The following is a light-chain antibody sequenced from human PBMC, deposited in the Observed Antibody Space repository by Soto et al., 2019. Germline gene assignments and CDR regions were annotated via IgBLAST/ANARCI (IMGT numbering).Light chain of an antibody. CDR3: QQSYTIPYT. CDR1: QSIGIS. CDR2: AAS. V-gene: IGKV1-39*01. J-gene: IGKJ2*01. Sequence: DIQMTQSPSSLSASVGERVTITCRASQSIGISLNWYQQKPGKAPKLLIYAASSLQSGVPSRFSGSGSGTDFTLTISSLQPEDSATYHCQQSYTIPYTFGQGTKLEIK.